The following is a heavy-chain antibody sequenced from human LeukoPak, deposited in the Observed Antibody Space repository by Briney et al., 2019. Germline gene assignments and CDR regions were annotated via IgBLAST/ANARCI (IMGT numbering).Heavy chain of an antibody. J-gene: IGHJ4*02. CDR1: GFTFDDYA. CDR2: ISWNSGSI. V-gene: IGHV3-9*01. D-gene: IGHD3-9*01. CDR3: AKGSYYDILTPPDY. Sequence: GGSLRLSCAASGFTFDDYAMHWVRQAPGKGLEWVSGISWNSGSIGYADSVKGRFTISRDNAKNSLYLQMNSLRAEDTALYYCAKGSYYDILTPPDYWGRGTLVTVSS.